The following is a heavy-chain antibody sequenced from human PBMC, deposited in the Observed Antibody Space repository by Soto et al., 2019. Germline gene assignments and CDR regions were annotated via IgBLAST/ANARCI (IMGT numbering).Heavy chain of an antibody. V-gene: IGHV1-46*03. Sequence: ASVKVSCKASGYTFTSYYMHWVRQAPGQGLEWMGIINPSGGSTSYAQKFQGRVTMTRDTSTSTVYMELSSLRSEDTAVYYCARPSGYSSGWYGAFDIWGQGTMVTVSS. CDR3: ARPSGYSSGWYGAFDI. D-gene: IGHD6-19*01. CDR2: INPSGGST. CDR1: GYTFTSYY. J-gene: IGHJ3*02.